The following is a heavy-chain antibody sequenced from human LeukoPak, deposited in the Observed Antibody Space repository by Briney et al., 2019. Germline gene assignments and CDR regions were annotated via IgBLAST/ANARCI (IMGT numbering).Heavy chain of an antibody. CDR1: GGSISSSSFN. D-gene: IGHD6-19*01. Sequence: PSETLSLTCTVSGGSISSSSFNWGWIRQPPGKGLEWIGNIYYSGSTYYNPSLKSRVIFSVDTSKNQFSLKLSSVTAADTAVYSCARLVRWLEYFDYWGQGTLVTVSS. J-gene: IGHJ4*02. CDR2: IYYSGST. CDR3: ARLVRWLEYFDY. V-gene: IGHV4-39*01.